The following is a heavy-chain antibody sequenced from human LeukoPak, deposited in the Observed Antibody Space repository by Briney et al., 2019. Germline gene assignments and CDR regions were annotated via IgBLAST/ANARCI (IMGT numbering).Heavy chain of an antibody. D-gene: IGHD5/OR15-5a*01. Sequence: GGSPRLSSAASGFTFCGEWIHWGRHAPGKRRVWGSRISDDGSIRTYADSVQGRFTISRDNAKSTVFLQMNSLRVEDTAVYFCVRRYYEYNVYDRHFDFWGQGSLVTVSS. CDR1: GFTFCGEW. J-gene: IGHJ4*02. V-gene: IGHV3-74*03. CDR3: VRRYYEYNVYDRHFDF. CDR2: ISDDGSIR.